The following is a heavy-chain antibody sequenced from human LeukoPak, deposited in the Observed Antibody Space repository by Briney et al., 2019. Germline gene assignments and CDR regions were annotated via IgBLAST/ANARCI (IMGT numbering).Heavy chain of an antibody. J-gene: IGHJ4*02. CDR1: GFTFDDYA. CDR3: ARDSVTRYYHDSSGYYYYFDY. V-gene: IGHV3-9*01. D-gene: IGHD3-22*01. Sequence: GGSLRLSCAASGFTFDDYAMHWVRQAPGKGLEWVSGISWNSGSIGYADSVKGRFTIYRDNAKNSLYLQMNSLRSDDTAVYYCARDSVTRYYHDSSGYYYYFDYWGQGTLVTVSS. CDR2: ISWNSGSI.